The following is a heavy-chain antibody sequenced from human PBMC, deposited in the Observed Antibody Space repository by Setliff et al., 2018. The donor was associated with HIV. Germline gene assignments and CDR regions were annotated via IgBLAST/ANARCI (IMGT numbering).Heavy chain of an antibody. D-gene: IGHD4-4*01. CDR3: VRDITTCWDV. V-gene: IGHV3-74*01. CDR2: IDGDGSGT. Sequence: GGSLRLSCAASGFTFRNYWMHWVRQAPGKGLVWVSRIDGDGSGTSYADSVQGRFTISRDNAKNTLYPQMNSLRAEDTAVYYCVRDITTCWDVWGQGTTVTVSS. CDR1: GFTFRNYW. J-gene: IGHJ6*02.